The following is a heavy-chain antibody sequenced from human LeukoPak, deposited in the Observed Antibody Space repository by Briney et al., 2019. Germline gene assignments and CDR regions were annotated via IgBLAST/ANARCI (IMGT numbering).Heavy chain of an antibody. CDR1: GYXFTTYY. CDR3: PRGSNYYYDVTADYPRY. J-gene: IGHJ4*02. D-gene: IGHD3-22*01. CDR2: INPSGGTT. Sequence: ASVKLSCKTSGYXFTTYYIHWVRQAPGQGLEWLGIINPSGGTTTYAQKFQGRVTMTRDTSTSTVCMELNTLRSEDTAVYYCPRGSNYYYDVTADYPRYWGQGTLVTVSS. V-gene: IGHV1-46*01.